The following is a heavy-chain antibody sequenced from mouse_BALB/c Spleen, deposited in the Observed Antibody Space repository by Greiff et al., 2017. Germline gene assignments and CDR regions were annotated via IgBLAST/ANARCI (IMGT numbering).Heavy chain of an antibody. Sequence: VQLQQSGAELVRPGTSVKVSCKASGYAFTNYLIEWVKQRPGQGLEWIGVINPGSGGTNYNEKFKGKATLTADKSSSTAYMQLSSLTSDDSAVYFCARGDGSSFDYWGQCTTLTVSS. CDR2: INPGSGGT. CDR1: GYAFTNYL. V-gene: IGHV1-54*03. CDR3: ARGDGSSFDY. J-gene: IGHJ2*01. D-gene: IGHD1-1*01.